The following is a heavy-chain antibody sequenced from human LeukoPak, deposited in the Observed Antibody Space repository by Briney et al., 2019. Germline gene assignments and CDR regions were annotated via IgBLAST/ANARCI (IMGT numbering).Heavy chain of an antibody. J-gene: IGHJ4*02. CDR1: GFTLSGFW. CDR3: ARVDSNGWALEY. V-gene: IGHV3-74*01. CDR2: INRDGSSA. Sequence: GGSLRLSCAASGFTLSGFWMHWIRQAPGKGLMWLSRINRDGSSADYADSVKGRFTISGDNARSTLDLQMNSLRVEDTAVYYCARVDSNGWALEYWGQGTLVTVSS. D-gene: IGHD3-22*01.